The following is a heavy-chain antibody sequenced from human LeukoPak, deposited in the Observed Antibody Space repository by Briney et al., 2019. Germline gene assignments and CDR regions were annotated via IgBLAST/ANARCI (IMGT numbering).Heavy chain of an antibody. Sequence: WETLSLTCTVSGASISSYYWSWIRQPPGKGLEWIGYIYTSGSSNYNPSLKSRVTISADTSKNQFSLKLSSVTAADTAVYYCARHKLGTTFFDYWGQGTLVTVSS. J-gene: IGHJ4*02. V-gene: IGHV4-4*09. CDR2: IYTSGSS. D-gene: IGHD1-26*01. CDR3: ARHKLGTTFFDY. CDR1: GASISSYY.